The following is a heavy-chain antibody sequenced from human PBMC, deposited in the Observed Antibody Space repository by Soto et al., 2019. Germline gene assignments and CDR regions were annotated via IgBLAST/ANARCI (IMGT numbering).Heavy chain of an antibody. CDR2: IYSGGST. V-gene: IGHV3-53*01. Sequence: GGSLRLSCAASGFTVSSNYMSWVRQAPGKGLEWVSVIYSGGSTYYADSVKGRFTISRDNSKNTLYLQMNSLRAEDTSVYYCVQRNGDYCGHGPLVTLSS. CDR1: GFTVSSNY. D-gene: IGHD1-1*01. J-gene: IGHJ4*01. CDR3: VQRNGDY.